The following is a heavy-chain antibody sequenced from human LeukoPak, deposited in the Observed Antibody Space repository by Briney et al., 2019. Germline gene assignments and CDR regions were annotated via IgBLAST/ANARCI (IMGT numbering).Heavy chain of an antibody. CDR1: GYTFTGYY. D-gene: IGHD5-18*01. V-gene: IGHV1-2*02. J-gene: IGHJ4*02. CDR3: AREGGYSYVVDY. Sequence: ASVKVSCKASGYTFTGYYMHWVRQAPGQGLEWMGWINPNSGCTNYAQKFQGRVTITRDTSISTAYMELSRLRSDETAVYYCAREGGYSYVVDYWGQGTLVTVSS. CDR2: INPNSGCT.